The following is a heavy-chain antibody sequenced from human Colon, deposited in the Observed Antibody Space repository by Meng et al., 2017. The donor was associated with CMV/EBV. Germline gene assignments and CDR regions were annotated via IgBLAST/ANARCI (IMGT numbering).Heavy chain of an antibody. J-gene: IGHJ4*02. D-gene: IGHD2-2*01. Sequence: CAGSQFTFSNFWMNWVRQAPGKGLEWVANIKQDGSEKYYVDSVKGRFTISRDNARNSLYLQMNSLRAEDTAVYYCARGDQLLGRGGYWGQGTLVTVSS. CDR3: ARGDQLLGRGGY. V-gene: IGHV3-7*03. CDR2: IKQDGSEK. CDR1: QFTFSNFW.